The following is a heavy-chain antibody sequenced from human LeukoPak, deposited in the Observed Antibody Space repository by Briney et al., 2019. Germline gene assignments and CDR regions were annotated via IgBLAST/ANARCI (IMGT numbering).Heavy chain of an antibody. CDR2: IQQDGSEK. CDR1: GFTFSSYW. D-gene: IGHD6-13*01. V-gene: IGHV3-7*05. CDR3: ARDQGAFYSRSWLDY. Sequence: GGSLRLSCAASGFTFSSYWMIWVRQAPGKGLEWVANIQQDGSEKYYVDSVKGRFTISRDNAKNTLYLQMNSLRAEDTAVYYCARDQGAFYSRSWLDYWGQGTLVTVSS. J-gene: IGHJ4*02.